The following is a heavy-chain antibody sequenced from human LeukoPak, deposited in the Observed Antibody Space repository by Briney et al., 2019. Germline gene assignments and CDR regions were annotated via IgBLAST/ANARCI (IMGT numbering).Heavy chain of an antibody. CDR2: INSDGSST. Sequence: GGSLRLSCAASGFTFSSYWMHWVRQAPGKGLVWVSRINSDGSSTSYADSVKGRFTISRDNSKNTLYLQMNSLRAEDTAVYYCARDLGQYYDTSDNWFDPWGQGTLVTVSS. CDR3: ARDLGQYYDTSDNWFDP. J-gene: IGHJ5*02. D-gene: IGHD3-22*01. V-gene: IGHV3-74*01. CDR1: GFTFSSYW.